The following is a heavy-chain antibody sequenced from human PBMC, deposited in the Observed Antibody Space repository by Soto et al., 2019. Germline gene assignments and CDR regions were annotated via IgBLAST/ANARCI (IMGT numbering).Heavy chain of an antibody. Sequence: QVQLVQSGGGVVQPGRSLRLSCAASGFTFSSYGMHWVRQAPGKGLEWVAVISYDGSNKYYADSVKGRFTISRDNSKNPLYLQMNSLGAEDTAGYDCAKGAYSGSDLDYWGQGTLVTVSS. D-gene: IGHD1-26*01. CDR3: AKGAYSGSDLDY. CDR1: GFTFSSYG. V-gene: IGHV3-30*18. CDR2: ISYDGSNK. J-gene: IGHJ4*02.